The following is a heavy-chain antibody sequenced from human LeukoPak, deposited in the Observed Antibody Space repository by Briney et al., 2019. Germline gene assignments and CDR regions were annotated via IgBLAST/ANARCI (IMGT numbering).Heavy chain of an antibody. D-gene: IGHD2-21*01. CDR1: GFTFSTYG. CDR2: ISGSGYTI. Sequence: GGSLRLSCAASGFTFSTYGTSWVRQAPGKGLEWVSSISGSGYTIDYADSVRGRFTISRDNSKNTLYLQLNSLRAEDTALYFCAKDRCGAFCGGDWGQGTLVTVSS. CDR3: AKDRCGAFCGGD. J-gene: IGHJ4*02. V-gene: IGHV3-23*01.